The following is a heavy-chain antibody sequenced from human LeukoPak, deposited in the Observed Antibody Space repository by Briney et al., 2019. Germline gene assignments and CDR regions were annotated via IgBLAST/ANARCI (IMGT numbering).Heavy chain of an antibody. D-gene: IGHD3-10*01. CDR3: ARTSGSGTYQYYYHYMDV. CDR1: GGTLSSHG. Sequence: SVKVSCKASGGTLSSHGLSWVRQAPGQGLQWMGGIIPVFGISNYAPKFQGRVTITADEFTSYMELRSLRSEDTAVYYCARTSGSGTYQYYYHYMDVWGSGTRITVSS. V-gene: IGHV1-69*13. CDR2: IIPVFGIS. J-gene: IGHJ6*03.